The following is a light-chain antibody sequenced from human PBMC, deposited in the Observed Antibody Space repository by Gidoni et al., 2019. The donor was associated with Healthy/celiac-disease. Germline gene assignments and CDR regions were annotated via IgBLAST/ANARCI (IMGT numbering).Light chain of an antibody. CDR3: MQALQTWT. Sequence: DIVMTQSPLSLPVTPGEPAYISCRSSQSLLHSNGYNYLDWYLQKPGQSPQLLIYFGSNRASGVPDRFSGSGSGTDFTLKISRVEAEDVGVYYCMQALQTWTFGQGTKVETK. CDR2: FGS. CDR1: QSLLHSNGYNY. J-gene: IGKJ1*01. V-gene: IGKV2-28*01.